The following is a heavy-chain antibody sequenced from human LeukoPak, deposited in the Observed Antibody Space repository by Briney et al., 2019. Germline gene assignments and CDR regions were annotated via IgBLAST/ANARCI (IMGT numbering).Heavy chain of an antibody. V-gene: IGHV1-69*13. J-gene: IGHJ5*02. CDR1: GGTFSSYA. Sequence: SVKVSCKASGGTFSSYAISWVRQAPGQGLEWMGGIIPIFATTNYAQKFQGRVTITADESTSTAYMELSSLRSEDTAVYYCARGFRDGYNSGWFDPWGQGTLVTVSS. D-gene: IGHD5-24*01. CDR3: ARGFRDGYNSGWFDP. CDR2: IIPIFATT.